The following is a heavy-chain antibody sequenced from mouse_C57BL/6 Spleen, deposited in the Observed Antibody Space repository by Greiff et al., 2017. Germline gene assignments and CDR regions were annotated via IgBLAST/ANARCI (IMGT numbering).Heavy chain of an antibody. CDR3: ARGITTVVANYFDY. J-gene: IGHJ2*01. Sequence: EVQLQQSGPELVKPGASVKISCKASGYSFTDYNMNWVKQSNGKSLEWIGVINPNYGTTSYNQKFKGKATLTVDQSSSSAYMQLNSLTSEDSAVYYCARGITTVVANYFDYWGQGTTLTVSS. D-gene: IGHD1-1*01. CDR2: INPNYGTT. CDR1: GYSFTDYN. V-gene: IGHV1-39*01.